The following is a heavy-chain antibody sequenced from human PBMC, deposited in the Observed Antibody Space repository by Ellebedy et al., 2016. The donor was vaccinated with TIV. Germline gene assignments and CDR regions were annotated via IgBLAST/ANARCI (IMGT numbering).Heavy chain of an antibody. D-gene: IGHD3-22*01. J-gene: IGHJ4*02. Sequence: PGGSLRLSCAASGFTFSSYSMNWVRQAPGKGLEWVSYISSSSSTIYYADSVKGRFTTSRDNSKNTLYLQMNSLRAEDTAVYYCARERDSSAYYVTHDYWGQGTLVTVSS. CDR2: ISSSSSTI. V-gene: IGHV3-48*01. CDR1: GFTFSSYS. CDR3: ARERDSSAYYVTHDY.